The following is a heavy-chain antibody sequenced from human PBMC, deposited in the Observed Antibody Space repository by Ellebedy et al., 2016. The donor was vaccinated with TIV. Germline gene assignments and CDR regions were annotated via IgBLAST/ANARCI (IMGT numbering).Heavy chain of an antibody. D-gene: IGHD5-18*01. CDR3: ARDRGYSYGYYYYYGMDV. J-gene: IGHJ6*02. CDR2: IWYDGSNK. CDR1: GFTFSSYG. V-gene: IGHV3-33*01. Sequence: PGGSLRLSCAASGFTFSSYGMHWVRQAPGKGLEWVAVIWYDGSNKYYADSVKGRFTISRDNSKNTLYLQMNSLRAEDTAVYYCARDRGYSYGYYYYYGMDVWGQGTTVTVSS.